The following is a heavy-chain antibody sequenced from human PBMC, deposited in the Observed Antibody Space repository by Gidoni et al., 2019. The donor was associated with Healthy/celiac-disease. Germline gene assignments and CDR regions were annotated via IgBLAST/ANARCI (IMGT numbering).Heavy chain of an antibody. V-gene: IGHV4-59*01. CDR3: ARSDGVGVVLGP. J-gene: IGHJ5*02. Sequence: QVQLQESGPGLVKPSETLSLTCTVSGGSISSYYWSWIRQPPGKGLEWIGYIYYSGRTNYNPSLKSRVTISVDTSKNQFSLKLSSVPAAAPAVYYCARSDGVGVVLGPWCHGTLVTVSS. D-gene: IGHD3-3*01. CDR1: GGSISSYY. CDR2: IYYSGRT.